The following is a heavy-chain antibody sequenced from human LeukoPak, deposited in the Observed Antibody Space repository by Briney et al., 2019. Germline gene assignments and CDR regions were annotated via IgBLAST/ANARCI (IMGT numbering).Heavy chain of an antibody. CDR1: GFTFSYFG. CDR3: AREVAVTGTPSLDN. V-gene: IGHV3-48*04. J-gene: IGHJ4*02. Sequence: PGRSLRLSCAASGFTFSYFGMHWVRQAPGKGLEWVSYISSSGSTIYYADSVRGRFTLSRDSAKNSLYLQMNSLRVEDTAIYYCAREVAVTGTPSLDNWGQGTLVTVSS. D-gene: IGHD6-19*01. CDR2: ISSSGSTI.